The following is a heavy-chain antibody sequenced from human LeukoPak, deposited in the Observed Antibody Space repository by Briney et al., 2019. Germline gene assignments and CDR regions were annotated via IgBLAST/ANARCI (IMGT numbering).Heavy chain of an antibody. J-gene: IGHJ3*02. D-gene: IGHD2-8*02. Sequence: SVKVSCKASGFTFTTSAVQWVRQARAQRLEWIGWIVVGSGNTDHAQKFQGRLTITRDISTSTAYMELSSLTSDDTAVYYCAAVPNANAWYWDDAFDIWGQGTMVTVSS. CDR1: GFTFTTSA. V-gene: IGHV1-58*01. CDR2: IVVGSGNT. CDR3: AAVPNANAWYWDDAFDI.